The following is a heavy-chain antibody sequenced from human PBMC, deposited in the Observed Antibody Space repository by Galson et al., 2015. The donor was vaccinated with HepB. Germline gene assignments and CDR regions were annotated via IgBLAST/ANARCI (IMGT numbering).Heavy chain of an antibody. CDR3: CRSVATDEDFDY. J-gene: IGHJ4*02. D-gene: IGHD5-12*01. CDR2: IRTKGNNYAT. CDR1: GFTFSGSA. Sequence: SLRLSCAASGFTFSGSAMHWVRQTPGKGLEWVGRIRTKGNNYATAYAASVNGRFTISRDDSRATAYLQMHSLKTEDTAIYYCCRSVATDEDFDYWGQGTLVTVSS. V-gene: IGHV3-73*01.